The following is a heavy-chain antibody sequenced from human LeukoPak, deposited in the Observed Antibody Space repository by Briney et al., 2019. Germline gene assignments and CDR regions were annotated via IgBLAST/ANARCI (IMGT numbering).Heavy chain of an antibody. J-gene: IGHJ1*01. D-gene: IGHD3-10*01. Sequence: SGTLSLTCTASGVSISSYYWSWIRQPPGKGLEWIGYIYYSGSTNYNPSPTSRGLISVDTSKNQFYLKLSSVTDADTAVYYCARMIIVGWSSHFQRWGQGTLVTVSS. CDR3: ARMIIVGWSSHFQR. V-gene: IGHV4-59*01. CDR1: GVSISSYY. CDR2: IYYSGST.